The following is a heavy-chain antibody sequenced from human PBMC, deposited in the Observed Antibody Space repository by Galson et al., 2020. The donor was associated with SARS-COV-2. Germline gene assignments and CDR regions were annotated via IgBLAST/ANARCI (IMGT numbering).Heavy chain of an antibody. Sequence: RQDGSVKVSCKVSGYTLTELSMHWVRQAPGKGLEWMGGFDPEDGETIYAQKFQGRVTMTEDTSTDTAYMELSSLRSEDTAVYYCATAFAITGTTWVDDWGQGTLVTVSS. J-gene: IGHJ4*02. CDR1: GYTLTELS. CDR3: ATAFAITGTTWVDD. D-gene: IGHD1-20*01. V-gene: IGHV1-24*01. CDR2: FDPEDGET.